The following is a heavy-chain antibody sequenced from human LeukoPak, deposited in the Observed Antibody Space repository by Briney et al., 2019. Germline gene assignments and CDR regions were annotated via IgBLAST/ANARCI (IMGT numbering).Heavy chain of an antibody. D-gene: IGHD6-13*01. V-gene: IGHV1-69*04. CDR3: ARGKAAGTNYFDY. CDR2: IIPILGIA. CDR1: GGTFSSYA. J-gene: IGHJ4*02. Sequence: SVKVSCKASGGTFSSYAISWVRQAPGQGLEWMGRIIPILGIANYAQKLQGRVTMTTDTSTSTAYMELRSLRSDDTAVYYCARGKAAGTNYFDYWGQGTLVTVSS.